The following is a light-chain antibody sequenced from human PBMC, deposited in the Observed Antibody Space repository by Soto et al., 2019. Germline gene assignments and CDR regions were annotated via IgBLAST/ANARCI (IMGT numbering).Light chain of an antibody. CDR1: QSISGW. J-gene: IGKJ1*01. V-gene: IGKV1-5*03. Sequence: DIQMTQSPSTLSASVGDRVTITCRASQSISGWLAWYQQKPGKAPKLLIYEASNLQSGVPSRFSGSGSGAEFTLTINSLQPDDFATYYCQQYNSYWTFGQGTKVEIK. CDR2: EAS. CDR3: QQYNSYWT.